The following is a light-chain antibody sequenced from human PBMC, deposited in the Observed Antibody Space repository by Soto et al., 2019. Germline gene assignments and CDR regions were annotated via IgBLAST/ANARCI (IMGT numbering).Light chain of an antibody. J-gene: IGLJ2*01. CDR2: EVN. V-gene: IGLV2-23*02. Sequence: QLVLTQPASVSGSPGQSITISCTGTNGDVGSYDLVSWYQQYPGKAPKLIIYEVNKRPSGVSNRFSGAKSGNTASLTISGLQTEDEADYDCCSYAGGNTLIFGGGTKLTVL. CDR3: CSYAGGNTLI. CDR1: NGDVGSYDL.